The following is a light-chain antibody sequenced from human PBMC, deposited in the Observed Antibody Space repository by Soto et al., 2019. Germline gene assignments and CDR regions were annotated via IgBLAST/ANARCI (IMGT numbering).Light chain of an antibody. V-gene: IGLV7-46*01. CDR2: YET. CDR3: MLFLSGAPV. CDR1: TGAVPSYHY. Sequence: QAVVTQEPSLTVSPGGSVTLTCASRTGAVPSYHYPHWFQQRPGQAPRTLLYYETDKPSWTPVRFSGSIPGATAALTLSGAQPEDEAEYYCMLFLSGAPVFGRGTKLTVL. J-gene: IGLJ2*01.